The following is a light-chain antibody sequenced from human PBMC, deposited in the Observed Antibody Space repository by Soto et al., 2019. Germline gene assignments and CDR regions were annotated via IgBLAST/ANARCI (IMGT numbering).Light chain of an antibody. V-gene: IGKV3-11*01. CDR2: DAS. J-gene: IGKJ1*01. Sequence: EIVLTQSRATLSLSPGERVTLSCRASQSVGSYLAWYQQRPGQAPRLLISDASSRATGIPARFSGSGSGTDFTLTIRSLEPEDFAVYYCQQRSNWPRTFGQGTKVEIK. CDR1: QSVGSY. CDR3: QQRSNWPRT.